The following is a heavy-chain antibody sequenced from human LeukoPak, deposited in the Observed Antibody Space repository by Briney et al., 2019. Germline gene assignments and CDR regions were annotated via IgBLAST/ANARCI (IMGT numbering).Heavy chain of an antibody. J-gene: IGHJ5*02. CDR1: GGSISSYY. D-gene: IGHD3-3*01. V-gene: IGHV4-59*01. CDR2: IYCSGST. Sequence: PSETLSLTCTVSGGSISSYYWSWIRQPPGKGLEWIGYIYCSGSTNYNPSLKSRVTISVDTSKNQFSLKLSSVTAADTAVYYWARGLDITIFGVVPNWFDPWGQGTLVTVSS. CDR3: ARGLDITIFGVVPNWFDP.